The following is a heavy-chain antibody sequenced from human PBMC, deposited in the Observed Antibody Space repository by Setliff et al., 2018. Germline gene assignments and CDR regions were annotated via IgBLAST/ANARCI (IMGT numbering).Heavy chain of an antibody. J-gene: IGHJ6*03. Sequence: SETLSLTCTVSGGSISSHYWSWIRQPPGKGLEWIGYIYYSGSTNYNPSLKSRVTISVDTSKNQFSLKLSSVTAADTAVYYCARDQGRDYYYYYMDVWGKGTTVTVSS. V-gene: IGHV4-59*11. CDR1: GGSISSHY. CDR2: IYYSGST. CDR3: ARDQGRDYYYYYMDV. D-gene: IGHD3-10*01.